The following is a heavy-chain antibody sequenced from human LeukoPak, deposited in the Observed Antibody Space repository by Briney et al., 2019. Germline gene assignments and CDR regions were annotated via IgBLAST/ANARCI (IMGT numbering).Heavy chain of an antibody. D-gene: IGHD2-8*01. CDR2: IGGGPV. J-gene: IGHJ3*02. CDR1: GFTFSNYA. CDR3: AKDSYSHNGIFDALDI. V-gene: IGHV3-23*01. Sequence: GGSLRLSCAASGFTFSNYAMTWVRQAPGKGLEWVSTIGGGPVYYADSVKGRFTISRDDSKNTLFLQMNSLRAEDTAIYYCAKDSYSHNGIFDALDIWGQGTMVTVSS.